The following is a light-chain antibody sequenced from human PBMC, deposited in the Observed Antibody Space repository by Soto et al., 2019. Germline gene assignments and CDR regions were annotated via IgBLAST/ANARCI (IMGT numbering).Light chain of an antibody. CDR1: SSDVGTYDF. V-gene: IGLV2-11*01. CDR2: DVS. Sequence: QSVLTQPRSVSGSPGQSVTISCTGTSSDVGTYDFVSWYQQHPGKAPRPMIFDVSERPSGVPDRFSGSKSGNTAYLTIYGLKAEDEDDYYCCLYAVTFYVFGTGTKVTVL. J-gene: IGLJ1*01. CDR3: CLYAVTFYV.